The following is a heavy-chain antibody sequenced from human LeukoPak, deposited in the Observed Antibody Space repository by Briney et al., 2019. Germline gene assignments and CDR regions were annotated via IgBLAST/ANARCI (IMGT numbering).Heavy chain of an antibody. CDR3: ARAPPSAFFTRNRYFDL. Sequence: SETLSLTCGVDGGSIYGHYWNWIRQPPGKGLEWIGEISPSGSTTYNPSLGSRFTISVDTSKNHFSLDLNSVTAADTALYYCARAPPSAFFTRNRYFDLWGLGTLVTVSS. J-gene: IGHJ2*01. CDR1: GGSIYGHY. D-gene: IGHD3-3*02. V-gene: IGHV4-34*01. CDR2: ISPSGST.